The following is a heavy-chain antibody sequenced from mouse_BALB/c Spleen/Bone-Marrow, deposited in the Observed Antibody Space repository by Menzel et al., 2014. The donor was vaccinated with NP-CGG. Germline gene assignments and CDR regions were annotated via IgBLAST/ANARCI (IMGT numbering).Heavy chain of an antibody. V-gene: IGHV1S53*02. CDR3: KSNNYGSSRGFVY. CDR2: ISPGNGDI. CDR1: GYTFTDHA. J-gene: IGHJ3*01. D-gene: IGHD1-1*01. Sequence: VKLMESDAELVKPGASVKMSCKASGYTFTDHAIHWVKQKPEQGLEWIGYISPGNGDIKYNEKFKGKATLTADKSSSTAYMQLNSLTSEDSAVYFCKSNNYGSSRGFVYWGQGTPVTASA.